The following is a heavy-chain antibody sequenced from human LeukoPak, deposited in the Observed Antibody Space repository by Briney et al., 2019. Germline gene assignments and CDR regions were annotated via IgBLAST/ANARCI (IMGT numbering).Heavy chain of an antibody. CDR3: ARQCGPNYYYYGMDV. CDR1: GGSISSGGYY. CDR2: IYYSGTA. D-gene: IGHD2-21*01. Sequence: SETLSLTCTVSGGSISSGGYYWSWVRQHPEKGLEWIGYIYYSGTAYYNPSLKSRVTMSVDTSKNQFSLKLDSVTAADTAVYYCARQCGPNYYYYGMDVWGQGTTVTVSS. V-gene: IGHV4-31*03. J-gene: IGHJ6*02.